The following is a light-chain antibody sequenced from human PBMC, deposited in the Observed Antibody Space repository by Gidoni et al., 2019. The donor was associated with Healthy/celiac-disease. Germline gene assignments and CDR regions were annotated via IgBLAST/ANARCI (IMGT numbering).Light chain of an antibody. J-gene: IGKJ3*01. CDR3: QKYNSAPRVT. CDR1: QGISNY. CDR2: AAS. Sequence: DIQMTQSPSSLSASVGDRVTITCRASQGISNYLAWYQQKPEKVPKLLIYAASTLQSRVPSRFGGSGSGTDFTLTISSLQPEDVANYCCQKYNSAPRVTFGPGTKVEIK. V-gene: IGKV1-27*01.